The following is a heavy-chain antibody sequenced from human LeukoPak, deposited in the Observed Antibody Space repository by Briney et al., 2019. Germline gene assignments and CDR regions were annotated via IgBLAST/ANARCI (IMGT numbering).Heavy chain of an antibody. Sequence: PGGSLRLSCAASGFTFSIYWMHWMHWVRQAPGKGLLWVSRISSDGSSTSYADSVKGRFTISRDNAKNTLYLQMNSLRADDTAVYYCAREDGSGAFDHWGQGTLVTVSS. CDR1: GFTFSIYWMHW. D-gene: IGHD3-10*01. V-gene: IGHV3-74*01. CDR3: AREDGSGAFDH. J-gene: IGHJ5*02. CDR2: ISSDGSST.